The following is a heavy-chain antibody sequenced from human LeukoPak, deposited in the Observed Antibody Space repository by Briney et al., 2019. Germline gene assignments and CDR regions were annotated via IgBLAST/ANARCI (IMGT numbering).Heavy chain of an antibody. CDR1: GGSISSYY. J-gene: IGHJ4*02. Sequence: SETLSLTCTVSGGSISSYYWSWIRQPPGKGLEWIGYIYYSGSTDYNPSLKSRVTISVDTSKNQFSLKLSSVTAADTAAYYCARGTPSDFWSGYSPIDYWGQGTLVTVSS. D-gene: IGHD3-3*01. CDR2: IYYSGST. V-gene: IGHV4-59*08. CDR3: ARGTPSDFWSGYSPIDY.